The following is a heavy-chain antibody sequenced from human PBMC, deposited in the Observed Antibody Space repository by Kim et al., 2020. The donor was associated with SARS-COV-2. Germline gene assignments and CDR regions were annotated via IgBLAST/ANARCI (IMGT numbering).Heavy chain of an antibody. D-gene: IGHD2-15*01. V-gene: IGHV3-48*04. J-gene: IGHJ6*02. CDR1: GFTFSSYS. Sequence: GGSLRLSCAASGFTFSSYSMNWVRQAPGKGLEWVSYISSSSTIYYADSVKGRFTISRDNAKNSLYLQMNSLRAEDTAVYYCARVCRYCSGGSRWLQLRYYGMDVWGQGTTVTVSS. CDR3: ARVCRYCSGGSRWLQLRYYGMDV. CDR2: ISSSSTI.